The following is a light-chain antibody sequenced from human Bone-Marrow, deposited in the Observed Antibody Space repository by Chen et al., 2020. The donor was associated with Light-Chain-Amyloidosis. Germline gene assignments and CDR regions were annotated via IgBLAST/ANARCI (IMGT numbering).Light chain of an antibody. Sequence: QSALTQPASVSGSPGQSITISCTGTSSDVGGYNYVAWYQQQPGKAPKLMIYEVSNRPSGLSNRFSGSKSCNTASLTISGLQAEDEADYYCSSYTSSSGWVFGGGTKLTVL. CDR3: SSYTSSSGWV. CDR2: EVS. V-gene: IGLV2-14*01. J-gene: IGLJ3*02. CDR1: SSDVGGYNY.